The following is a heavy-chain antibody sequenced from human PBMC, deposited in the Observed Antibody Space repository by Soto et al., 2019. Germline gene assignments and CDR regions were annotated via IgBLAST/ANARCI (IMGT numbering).Heavy chain of an antibody. J-gene: IGHJ6*03. CDR1: GGSISSYY. Sequence: SETLSLTCTVSGGSISSYYWSWIRQPPGKGLEWIGYIYYSGSTNYNPSLKSRVTISVDTSKNQFSLKLSSVTAADTAVYYCARGAAAESPGVGYYYYYMDVWGKGTTVTVSS. CDR3: ARGAAAESPGVGYYYYYMDV. CDR2: IYYSGST. V-gene: IGHV4-59*08. D-gene: IGHD6-13*01.